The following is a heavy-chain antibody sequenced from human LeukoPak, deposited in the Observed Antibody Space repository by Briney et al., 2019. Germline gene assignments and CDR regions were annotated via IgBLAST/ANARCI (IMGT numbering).Heavy chain of an antibody. CDR1: GFTFSSYG. D-gene: IGHD4-23*01. V-gene: IGHV3-30*18. Sequence: GGSLRLSRAASGFTFSSYGMHWVRQAPGKGLEWVAVISYDGSNKYYADSVKGRFTISRDNSKNTLYLQMNSLRAEDTAVYYCAKVGGNKYYFDYWGQGTLVTVSS. J-gene: IGHJ4*02. CDR2: ISYDGSNK. CDR3: AKVGGNKYYFDY.